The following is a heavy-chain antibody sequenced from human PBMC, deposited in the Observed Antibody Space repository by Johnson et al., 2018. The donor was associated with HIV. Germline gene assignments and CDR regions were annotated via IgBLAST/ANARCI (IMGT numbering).Heavy chain of an antibody. CDR2: ISSSGSTI. CDR1: GFIFSDYY. D-gene: IGHD2-15*01. Sequence: QVQLVESGGGLVKPGGSLRLSCAASGFIFSDYYMSWIRQAPGKGLEWVSYISSSGSTIYYADSVKGRFTISRDNSKNTLYLQMNSLRAEDTAVYYCARDRAWGDNVVVAAYGAFDIWGQGTMVTVSS. CDR3: ARDRAWGDNVVVAAYGAFDI. V-gene: IGHV3-11*04. J-gene: IGHJ3*02.